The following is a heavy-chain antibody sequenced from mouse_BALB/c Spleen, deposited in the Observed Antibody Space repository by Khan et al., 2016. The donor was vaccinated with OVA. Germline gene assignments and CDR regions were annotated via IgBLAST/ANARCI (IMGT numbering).Heavy chain of an antibody. J-gene: IGHJ2*01. D-gene: IGHD2-12*01. V-gene: IGHV3-2*02. CDR3: SKENDDGYYFDY. CDR2: ISYNGVT. CDR1: GYSITSGYA. Sequence: DVQLQESGPGLVKPSQSLSISCTVTGYSITSGYAWRWIRQFPGNQLERMVYISYNGVTSYNPSLKGRISITRDTAKNKFFMQLTSVTTEDTATYCRSKENDDGYYFDYWGQGTTLTVSS.